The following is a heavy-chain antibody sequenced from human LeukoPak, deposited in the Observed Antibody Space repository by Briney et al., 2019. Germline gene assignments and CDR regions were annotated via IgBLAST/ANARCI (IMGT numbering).Heavy chain of an antibody. CDR1: GSTFSSYG. Sequence: GGTLRLSCAASGSTFSSYGMSWVRQAPGKGLEWVSAISGSGGSTYYADSVKGRFTISRDNSKNTLYLQMNSLRAEDTAVYYCAKDRGAGGSYHSFDYWGQGTLVTVSS. CDR2: ISGSGGST. V-gene: IGHV3-23*01. CDR3: AKDRGAGGSYHSFDY. J-gene: IGHJ4*02. D-gene: IGHD1-26*01.